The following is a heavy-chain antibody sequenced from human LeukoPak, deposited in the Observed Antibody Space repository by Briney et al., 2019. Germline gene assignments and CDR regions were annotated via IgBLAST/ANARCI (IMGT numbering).Heavy chain of an antibody. Sequence: MPSETLSLTCTVSGGSISSSSYYWGWIRQPPGKGLEWIGEINHSGSTNYNPSLKSRVTISVDTSKNQFSLKLSSVTAADTAVYYCARYGHTKTWYGDYGWDYFDYWGQGTLVTVSS. CDR2: INHSGST. V-gene: IGHV4-39*07. D-gene: IGHD4-17*01. CDR1: GGSISSSSYY. CDR3: ARYGHTKTWYGDYGWDYFDY. J-gene: IGHJ4*02.